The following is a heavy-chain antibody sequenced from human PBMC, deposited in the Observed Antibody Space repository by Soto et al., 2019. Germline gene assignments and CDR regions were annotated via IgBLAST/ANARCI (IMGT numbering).Heavy chain of an antibody. Sequence: QVQLEQSAPEVKKPGASVKVSCKASGYTFTTYGISWVRQAPGEGLERLGWINTHHGNTKYAQKLQGRVFMTADTSTNTAYIGRRSLRSNDTAIYYCTREGSAPYNYAAMDALGQGTTVTVSS. CDR3: TREGSAPYNYAAMDA. CDR2: INTHHGNT. CDR1: GYTFTTYG. D-gene: IGHD5-12*01. V-gene: IGHV1-18*01. J-gene: IGHJ6*02.